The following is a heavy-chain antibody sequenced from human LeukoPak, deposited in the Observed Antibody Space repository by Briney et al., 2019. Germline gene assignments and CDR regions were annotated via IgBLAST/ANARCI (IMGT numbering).Heavy chain of an antibody. Sequence: PGGSLRLSCAASGLNFNDNDMDWVRQAPGKGLEWVAVIWDDGSNKYYAESVKGRFTISRDISKNMLYLQMNSLRAEDTAVYYCARDRGDYGDSFDAFDIWGQGTVVTVSS. CDR1: GLNFNDND. CDR2: IWDDGSNK. CDR3: ARDRGDYGDSFDAFDI. J-gene: IGHJ3*02. D-gene: IGHD4-17*01. V-gene: IGHV3-33*01.